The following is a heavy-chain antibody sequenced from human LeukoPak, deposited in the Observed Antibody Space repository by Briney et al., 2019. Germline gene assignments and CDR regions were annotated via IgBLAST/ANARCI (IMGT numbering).Heavy chain of an antibody. CDR3: AGAYNWNDGYYFDY. J-gene: IGHJ4*02. D-gene: IGHD1-1*01. V-gene: IGHV4-59*12. CDR1: GGSISSYY. CDR2: IYYSGST. Sequence: PSETLSLTCTVSGGSISSYYWSWIRQPPGKGLEWIGYIYYSGSTNYNPSLKSRVTMSVDTSKNQFSLKLSSVTAADTAVYYCAGAYNWNDGYYFDYWGQGTLVTVSS.